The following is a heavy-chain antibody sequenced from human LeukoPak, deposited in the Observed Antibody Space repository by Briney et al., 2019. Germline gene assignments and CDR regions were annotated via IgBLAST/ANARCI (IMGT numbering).Heavy chain of an antibody. Sequence: ASVKVSCKVSGYTLTELSMHWVRQAPGKGLEWMGGFDPEDGVTIYAQKFQGRVTMTEDTSTDTAYMELSSLRSEDTAVYYCATGGLRYYDSSGYYPFDYWGQGTLVTVSS. J-gene: IGHJ4*02. CDR1: GYTLTELS. CDR2: FDPEDGVT. V-gene: IGHV1-24*01. CDR3: ATGGLRYYDSSGYYPFDY. D-gene: IGHD3-22*01.